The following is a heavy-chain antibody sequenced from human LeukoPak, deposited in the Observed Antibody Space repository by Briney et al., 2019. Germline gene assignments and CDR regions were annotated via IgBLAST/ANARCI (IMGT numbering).Heavy chain of an antibody. CDR1: GGSINSSNW. J-gene: IGHJ4*02. D-gene: IGHD5-18*01. CDR2: IYHSGST. Sequence: SGTLSLTCAVFGGSINSSNWWSWVRQPPGKGLEWIGEIYHSGSTNYNPSLKSRVTISVDKSKNQFSLKLSSVTAADTAVYYCASARGSYDFDYWGQGTLVTVSS. V-gene: IGHV4-4*02. CDR3: ASARGSYDFDY.